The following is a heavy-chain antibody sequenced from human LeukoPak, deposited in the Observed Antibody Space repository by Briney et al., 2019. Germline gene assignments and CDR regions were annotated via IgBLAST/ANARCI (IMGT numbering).Heavy chain of an antibody. Sequence: GGSLRLSCAASGFTFSSYGMHWVRQAPGKGLEWVAVIWYDGSNKYYADSVKGRFTISRDNSKNTLYLQMNSLRAEDTAVYYCAKNPASSGWYSIDYWGQGTLVTVSS. V-gene: IGHV3-30*02. J-gene: IGHJ4*02. CDR3: AKNPASSGWYSIDY. CDR1: GFTFSSYG. CDR2: IWYDGSNK. D-gene: IGHD6-19*01.